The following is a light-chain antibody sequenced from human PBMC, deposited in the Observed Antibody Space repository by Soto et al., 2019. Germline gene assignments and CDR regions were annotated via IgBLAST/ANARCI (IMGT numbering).Light chain of an antibody. V-gene: IGKV3-15*01. CDR1: QSVSSK. Sequence: EIVMTQSPATLSVSPGERVTLYCRASQSVSSKLAWYQQKPGQSPRLLIYGSSTRATGVTARFSGSGSGTEVTLTISSLQSEDFAVYSCQQYNQWPPFTFGGGTKVEIK. CDR2: GSS. CDR3: QQYNQWPPFT. J-gene: IGKJ4*01.